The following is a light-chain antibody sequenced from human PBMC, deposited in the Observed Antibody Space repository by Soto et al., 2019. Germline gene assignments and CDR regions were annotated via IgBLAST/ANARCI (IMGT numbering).Light chain of an antibody. Sequence: EIVLTQSAGTPSLSPGERATLSCRASQSVIGRQLAWYQHKPGQAPRLLMFGVSNRATGIPDRFTGSGSGTDFALTISRLEPEDFAVYYCQVYGPSPPITFGQGTRLEIK. CDR2: GVS. CDR3: QVYGPSPPIT. J-gene: IGKJ5*01. CDR1: QSVIGRQ. V-gene: IGKV3-20*01.